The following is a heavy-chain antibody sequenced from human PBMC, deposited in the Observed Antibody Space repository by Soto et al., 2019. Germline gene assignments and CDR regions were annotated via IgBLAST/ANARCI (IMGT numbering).Heavy chain of an antibody. CDR1: GYTFTSYG. CDR3: ARCVTPYSFDY. CDR2: ISAYNGNK. J-gene: IGHJ4*02. D-gene: IGHD4-4*01. V-gene: IGHV1-18*01. Sequence: QVQLVQSGAEVKKPGASVKVSCKASGYTFTSYGISWVRQAPGQGLEWRGGISAYNGNKKYAQKFQGRVIMTTDTSTSTAYMDLRSLRSDDTAVYYCARCVTPYSFDYWGQGTLVTVSS.